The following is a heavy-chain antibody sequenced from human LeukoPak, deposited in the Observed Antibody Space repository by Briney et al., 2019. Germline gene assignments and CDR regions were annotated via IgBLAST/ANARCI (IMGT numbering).Heavy chain of an antibody. V-gene: IGHV3-23*01. D-gene: IGHD2-2*01. CDR2: ISGSGGRT. CDR3: ARDGIVVVPAADGIRFDY. Sequence: GGSLRLSCAASGFTFSSYAMSWVRQAPGKGLEWVSAISGSGGRTYYADSVKGRFTISRDNSKNTLYLQMNSLRGEGTAVYYCARDGIVVVPAADGIRFDYWGQGTLVTVSS. J-gene: IGHJ4*02. CDR1: GFTFSSYA.